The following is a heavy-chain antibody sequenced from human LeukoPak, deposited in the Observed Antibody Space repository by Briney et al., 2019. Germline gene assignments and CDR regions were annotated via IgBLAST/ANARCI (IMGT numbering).Heavy chain of an antibody. CDR2: ISGSGRST. D-gene: IGHD3-22*01. CDR3: AKGFGLVVTTLVDY. Sequence: PVVSLRLSCAASGFTFSSYAMSWVRQAPGKGLEWVSAISGSGRSTYYADSVKGRFTISRDNSKNTLSLQMNSLRAEDTAVYYCAKGFGLVVTTLVDYWGQGTPVTVSS. CDR1: GFTFSSYA. J-gene: IGHJ4*02. V-gene: IGHV3-23*01.